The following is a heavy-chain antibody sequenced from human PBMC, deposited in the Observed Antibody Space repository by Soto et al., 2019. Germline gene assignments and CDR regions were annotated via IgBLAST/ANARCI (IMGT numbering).Heavy chain of an antibody. Sequence: GGSLRLSCAVPGGIFHGYGMHWVRQAPGKGLEWVAIIRLDGGNAYYADSVKGRFTISRDNSKNTLYLQMNSLRAEDTAVYYCAKVLGYCSSTSCYPYMDVWGKGTTVTVSS. D-gene: IGHD2-2*01. CDR2: IRLDGGNA. CDR1: GGIFHGYG. J-gene: IGHJ6*03. CDR3: AKVLGYCSSTSCYPYMDV. V-gene: IGHV3-30*02.